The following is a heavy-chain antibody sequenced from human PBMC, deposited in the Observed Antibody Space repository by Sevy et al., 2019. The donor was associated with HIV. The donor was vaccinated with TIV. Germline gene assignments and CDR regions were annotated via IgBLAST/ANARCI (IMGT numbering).Heavy chain of an antibody. J-gene: IGHJ4*02. CDR3: AKDGDFSYCYDSSGYYFDY. V-gene: IGHV3-23*01. CDR2: ISGSGGST. D-gene: IGHD3-22*01. Sequence: GGCLRLSCAASGFTFSSYAMSWVRQAPGKGLEWVSAISGSGGSTYYADSVKGRFTISRDNSKNTLYLQMNSLRAEDTAVYYCAKDGDFSYCYDSSGYYFDYWGQGTLVTVSS. CDR1: GFTFSSYA.